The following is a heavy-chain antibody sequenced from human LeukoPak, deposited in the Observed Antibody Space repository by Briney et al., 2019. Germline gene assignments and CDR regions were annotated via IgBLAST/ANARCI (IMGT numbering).Heavy chain of an antibody. D-gene: IGHD4-17*01. Sequence: GASVKVSSKAYGYTFTSHYMHWERQAPGQGLEWMGIISPGGGTTTYAQKFQGRVTMTRDTSTSTLYMELSSLRSEDTAVYYCARGNGDYVLYYFDYWGQGTLVTVSS. J-gene: IGHJ4*02. V-gene: IGHV1-46*01. CDR1: GYTFTSHY. CDR3: ARGNGDYVLYYFDY. CDR2: ISPGGGTT.